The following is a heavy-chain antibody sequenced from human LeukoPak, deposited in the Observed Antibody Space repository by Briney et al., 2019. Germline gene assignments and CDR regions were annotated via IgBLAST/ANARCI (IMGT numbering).Heavy chain of an antibody. V-gene: IGHV6-1*01. CDR1: GDSVSSNSAA. D-gene: IGHD6-13*01. CDR3: ASGVAAAGTVYFQH. CDR2: TYYRSKWYN. J-gene: IGHJ1*01. Sequence: SQTLSLTCAISGDSVSSNSAAWDWIRQSPSRGLEWLGRTYYRSKWYNDYAVSVKSRITINPDTSKNQFSLQLNSVTYEDTAVYYCASGVAAAGTVYFQHWGQGTLVTVSS.